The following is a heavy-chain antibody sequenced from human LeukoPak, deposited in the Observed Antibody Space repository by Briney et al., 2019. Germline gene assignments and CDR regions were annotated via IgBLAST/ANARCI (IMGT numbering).Heavy chain of an antibody. CDR2: ISSNGGST. V-gene: IGHV3-64D*06. J-gene: IGHJ4*02. CDR3: VKDENKGARDYFDY. CDR1: GFTFSSYA. Sequence: GGSLRLSCSASGFTFSSYAMHWVRQAPGKGLEYVSAISSNGGSTYYADSVKGRFTTSRDNSKNTLYLQMSSLRAEDTAVYYCVKDENKGARDYFDYWGQGTLVTVSS.